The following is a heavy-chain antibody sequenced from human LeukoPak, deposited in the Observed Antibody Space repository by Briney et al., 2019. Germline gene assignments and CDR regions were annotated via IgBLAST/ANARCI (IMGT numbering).Heavy chain of an antibody. D-gene: IGHD2-15*01. Sequence: ASVKVFCKASGYTFTSYDINWVRQATGQGLEWMGWMNPNSGNTGYAKKFQGRVTMTRNTSISTAYMELSSLRSEDTAVYYCARAGGYCGRISCPYYFDYWGQGSLVAVSS. CDR1: GYTFTSYD. CDR3: ARAGGYCGRISCPYYFDY. J-gene: IGHJ4*02. V-gene: IGHV1-8*01. CDR2: MNPNSGNT.